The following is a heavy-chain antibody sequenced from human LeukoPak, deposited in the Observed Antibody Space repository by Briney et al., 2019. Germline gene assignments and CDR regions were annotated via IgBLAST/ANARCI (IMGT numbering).Heavy chain of an antibody. CDR2: TRNKANSYTT. Sequence: PGGSLRLSCAASGFTFSDHYMDWVRQAPGKGLEWVGRTRNKANSYTTEYAASVKGRFTISRDDSRNSLYLQMNSLKTEDTAVYYCARVPLDGQKAFDIWGQGTMVAVSS. J-gene: IGHJ3*02. CDR3: ARVPLDGQKAFDI. V-gene: IGHV3-72*01. D-gene: IGHD2-2*03. CDR1: GFTFSDHY.